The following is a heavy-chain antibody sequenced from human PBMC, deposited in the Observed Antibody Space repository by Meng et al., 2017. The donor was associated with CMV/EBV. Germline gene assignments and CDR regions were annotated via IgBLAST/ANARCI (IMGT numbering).Heavy chain of an antibody. V-gene: IGHV2-5*01. CDR1: TSGVG. Sequence: TSGVGVGWIRQPPGKALEWLALIYWNDDKRYSPSLKSRLTITKDTSKNQVVLTMTNMDPVDTATYYCAHSLGYYDFWSGYLYYFDYWGQGTLVTVSS. J-gene: IGHJ4*02. D-gene: IGHD3-3*01. CDR3: AHSLGYYDFWSGYLYYFDY. CDR2: IYWNDDK.